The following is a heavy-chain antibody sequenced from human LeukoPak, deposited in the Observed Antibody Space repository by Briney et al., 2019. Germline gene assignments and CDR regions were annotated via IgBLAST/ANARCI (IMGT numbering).Heavy chain of an antibody. CDR1: GGSFSGYY. J-gene: IGHJ6*03. CDR2: INHSGST. Sequence: SETLSLTCAVYGGSFSGYYWSWIRQPPGKGLEWIGEINHSGSTNYNPSLKSRVTISVDTSKNQFSLKLSSVTAADTAVYYCARGRGYKVVAAIPALGYYMDVWGKGTTVTVSS. V-gene: IGHV4-34*01. D-gene: IGHD2-15*01. CDR3: ARGRGYKVVAAIPALGYYMDV.